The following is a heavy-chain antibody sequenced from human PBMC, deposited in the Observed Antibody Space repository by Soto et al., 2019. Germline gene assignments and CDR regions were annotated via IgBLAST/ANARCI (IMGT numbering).Heavy chain of an antibody. CDR2: ISSSSDTI. Sequence: PGWSLRLSCAASGFTFSSYSMNWVRQAPGKGLEWVSYISSSSDTIHYADSVKGRFTSSRDNAKSSLYLQMNSLSDDDTAVYYCARDKADRSCTSTSCYSPLDYWGQGTLVIVSS. J-gene: IGHJ4*02. CDR3: ARDKADRSCTSTSCYSPLDY. D-gene: IGHD2-2*02. V-gene: IGHV3-48*02. CDR1: GFTFSSYS.